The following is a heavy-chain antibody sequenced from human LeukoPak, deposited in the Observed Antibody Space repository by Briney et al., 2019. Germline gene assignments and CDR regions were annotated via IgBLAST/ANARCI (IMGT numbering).Heavy chain of an antibody. D-gene: IGHD3-9*01. Sequence: GGSLRLSCAASGFTFSSYSMNWVRQAPGKGLEWVSSISSSSSYIYYADSVKGRFTISRDNAKNSLYLQMNSLRAEDTAVYYCARGRHQYYDILTGYYGINWFDPWGQGTLVTVSS. V-gene: IGHV3-21*01. J-gene: IGHJ5*02. CDR3: ARGRHQYYDILTGYYGINWFDP. CDR1: GFTFSSYS. CDR2: ISSSSSYI.